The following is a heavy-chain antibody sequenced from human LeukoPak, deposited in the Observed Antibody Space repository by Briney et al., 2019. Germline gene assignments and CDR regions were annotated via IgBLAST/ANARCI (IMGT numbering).Heavy chain of an antibody. CDR1: GGSISSSSYY. CDR3: ARHTYSNYDWFDP. CDR2: IYYSGST. D-gene: IGHD4-11*01. J-gene: IGHJ5*02. V-gene: IGHV4-39*01. Sequence: PSETLSLTCTVSGGSISSSSYYWGWIRQPPGKGLEWIGSIYYSGSTYYNPSLKSRVTISVDTSKHQFSLKLSSVTAADTAVYYCARHTYSNYDWFDPWGQGTLVTVSS.